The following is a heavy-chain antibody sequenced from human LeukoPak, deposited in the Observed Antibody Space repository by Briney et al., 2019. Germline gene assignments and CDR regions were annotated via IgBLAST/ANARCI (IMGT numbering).Heavy chain of an antibody. V-gene: IGHV4-39*02. CDR3: ARENQLLYFDY. D-gene: IGHD2-2*01. J-gene: IGHJ4*02. Sequence: SETLSLTCTVSGGSLSSSHYSWGWIRQPPGKGLEWIGSIYSGGSTYYNPSLKSRVTISVDTSKNQFSLKLSSVTAADTAVYYCARENQLLYFDYWGQGTLVTVSS. CDR1: GGSLSSSHYS. CDR2: IYSGGST.